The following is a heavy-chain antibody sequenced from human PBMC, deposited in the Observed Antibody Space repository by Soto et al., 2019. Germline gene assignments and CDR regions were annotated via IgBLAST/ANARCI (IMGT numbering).Heavy chain of an antibody. Sequence: SVKVSCKASGGTFSSYAISWVRQAPGQGLEWMGGIIPIFGTANYAQKFQGRVTITADESTSTAYMELSSLRSDDTAVYYCARGGDRITFFGVDLQYGMDVWGQGTTVTVSS. CDR1: GGTFSSYA. CDR3: ARGGDRITFFGVDLQYGMDV. V-gene: IGHV1-69*13. D-gene: IGHD3-3*01. J-gene: IGHJ6*02. CDR2: IIPIFGTA.